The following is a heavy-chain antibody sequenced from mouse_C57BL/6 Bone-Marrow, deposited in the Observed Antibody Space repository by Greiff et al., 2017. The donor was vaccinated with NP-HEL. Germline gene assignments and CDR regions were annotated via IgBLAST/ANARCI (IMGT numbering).Heavy chain of an antibody. J-gene: IGHJ4*01. Sequence: DVKLVESGEGLVKPGGSLKLSCAASGFTFSSYAMSWVRQTPEKRLEWVAYLSSGGDYTYYSYTVKGRFTISRDNARNTLYLQMSSLKSEDTAMYYCTRRRKLRPYYAMDYWGQGTSVTVSS. CDR1: GFTFSSYA. D-gene: IGHD1-1*01. V-gene: IGHV5-9-1*02. CDR3: TRRRKLRPYYAMDY. CDR2: LSSGGDYT.